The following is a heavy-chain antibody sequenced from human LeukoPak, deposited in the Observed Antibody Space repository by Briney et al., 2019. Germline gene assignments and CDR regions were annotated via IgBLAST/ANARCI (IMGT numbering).Heavy chain of an antibody. CDR2: IIPIFGTA. Sequence: GSSVKVSCKASGGTFSNYAISWVRQAPGQGLEWMGGIIPIFGTANYAQKFLGRVTITTDESTSTAYMELSSLRSEDTAVYYCAGGTSTFGVVIILDYWGQGTRATVSS. D-gene: IGHD3-3*01. J-gene: IGHJ4*02. CDR1: GGTFSNYA. V-gene: IGHV1-69*05. CDR3: AGGTSTFGVVIILDY.